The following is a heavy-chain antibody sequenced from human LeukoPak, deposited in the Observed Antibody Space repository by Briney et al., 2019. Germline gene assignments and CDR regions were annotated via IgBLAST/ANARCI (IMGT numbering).Heavy chain of an antibody. V-gene: IGHV3-7*01. CDR3: ARDDGWFGSPN. J-gene: IGHJ4*02. Sequence: GGSLRLSCAASGFIFSNYWMSWVRQAPGKGLEWVDNINQDGSEKYYVDSVKGRFTISRDNAKNSLYLQMNSLRAEDTAVYYCARDDGWFGSPNWGQGTLVTVSS. D-gene: IGHD3-10*01. CDR1: GFIFSNYW. CDR2: INQDGSEK.